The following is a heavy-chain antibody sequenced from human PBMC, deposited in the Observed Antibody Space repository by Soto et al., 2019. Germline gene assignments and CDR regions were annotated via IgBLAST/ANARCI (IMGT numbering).Heavy chain of an antibody. CDR2: INPNGGST. J-gene: IGHJ4*02. D-gene: IGHD2-21*01. V-gene: IGHV1-46*01. CDR1: GYTFIHYY. Sequence: QVQLVQSGAEVKKPGASVKISCKASGYTFIHYYIHWVRQAPGQGLEWMAIINPNGGSTNYAQKFPGRVTVTRDTSTTTVSMELNSLESADTAVYFCARSLLQGDFWGQGTLVTVSS. CDR3: ARSLLQGDF.